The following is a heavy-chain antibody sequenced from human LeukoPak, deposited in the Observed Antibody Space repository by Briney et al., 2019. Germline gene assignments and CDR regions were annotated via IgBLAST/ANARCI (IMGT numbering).Heavy chain of an antibody. Sequence: SETLSLTCTVSGGSISSYYWSWIRQPPGKGLEWIGYIYYSGSTNYNPSLKSRVTISVDTSKNQFSLKLSSVTAADTAVHYCARGQWLVGEFDYWGQGTLVTVSS. CDR1: GGSISSYY. J-gene: IGHJ4*02. CDR2: IYYSGST. CDR3: ARGQWLVGEFDY. V-gene: IGHV4-59*01. D-gene: IGHD6-19*01.